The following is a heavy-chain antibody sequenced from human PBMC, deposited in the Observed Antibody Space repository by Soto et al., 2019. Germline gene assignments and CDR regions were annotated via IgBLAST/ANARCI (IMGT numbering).Heavy chain of an antibody. CDR2: IIPIFGTA. J-gene: IGHJ4*02. Sequence: QVQLVQSGAEVKKPGSSVKVSCKASGGTFSSYAISWVRQAPGHGLEWMGGIIPIFGTADYAQKFRCRVTITADEPTSTAYMELSSLRSEDTAVYYCARDGYYYDSSGYSYYFDYWGQGTLVTVSS. CDR1: GGTFSSYA. D-gene: IGHD3-22*01. CDR3: ARDGYYYDSSGYSYYFDY. V-gene: IGHV1-69*12.